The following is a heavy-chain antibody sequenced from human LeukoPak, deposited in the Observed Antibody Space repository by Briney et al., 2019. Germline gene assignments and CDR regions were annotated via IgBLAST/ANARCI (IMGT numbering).Heavy chain of an antibody. D-gene: IGHD6-13*01. CDR3: ARMRLPGIAAAGTVAYFDY. Sequence: SQTLSLTCTVSGGPISSGSYYWSWIRQPPGKGLEWIGYIYYSGSTNYNPSLKSRVTMSVDTSKNQFSLKLSSVTALDTAVYYCARMRLPGIAAAGTVAYFDYWGQGTLVTVSS. CDR1: GGPISSGSYY. V-gene: IGHV4-61*01. CDR2: IYYSGST. J-gene: IGHJ4*02.